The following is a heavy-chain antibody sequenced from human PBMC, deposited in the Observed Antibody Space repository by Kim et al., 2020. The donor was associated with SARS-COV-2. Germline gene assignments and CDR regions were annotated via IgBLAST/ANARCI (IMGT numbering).Heavy chain of an antibody. CDR3: SCHRPGASVD. J-gene: IGHJ4*02. CDR2: VYYCEAT. D-gene: IGHD3-10*01. CDR1: GGSINSYD. Sequence: SETLSLTCSVSGGSINSYDWCWSRQWPAKGQELIGYVYYCEATSYNHSLKRRVTISVDIYKNKFSLKLSSVTAAAAAADYCSCHRPGASVDWGQGTLVTV. V-gene: IGHV4-59*08.